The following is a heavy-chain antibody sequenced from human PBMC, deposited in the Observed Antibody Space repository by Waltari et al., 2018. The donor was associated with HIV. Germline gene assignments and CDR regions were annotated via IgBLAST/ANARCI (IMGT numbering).Heavy chain of an antibody. D-gene: IGHD6-13*01. CDR2: IRYDGSNK. Sequence: QVQLVESGGGVVQPGGSLRLSCAASGFTFSSYGMHWVRQAPGKGLEWVAFIRYDGSNKYYADSVKGRFTISRDNSKNTLYLQMNSLRAEDTAVYYCAKDSSWARWFDPWGQGTLVTVSS. CDR1: GFTFSSYG. CDR3: AKDSSWARWFDP. V-gene: IGHV3-30*02. J-gene: IGHJ5*02.